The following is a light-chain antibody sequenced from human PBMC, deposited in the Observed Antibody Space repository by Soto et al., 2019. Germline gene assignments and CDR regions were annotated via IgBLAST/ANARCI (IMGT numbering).Light chain of an antibody. CDR3: QQYGMSPKFT. V-gene: IGKV3-20*01. J-gene: IGKJ3*01. Sequence: EIVLTQSPGTLSLSPGERGTPSCRASQSVNSNFLAWYQQKPGQAPRLLIYGASNRATGVPDRFSGSGSGTDFTLTISRLEPEDFAVYYCQQYGMSPKFTFGPGTKVDIK. CDR1: QSVNSNF. CDR2: GAS.